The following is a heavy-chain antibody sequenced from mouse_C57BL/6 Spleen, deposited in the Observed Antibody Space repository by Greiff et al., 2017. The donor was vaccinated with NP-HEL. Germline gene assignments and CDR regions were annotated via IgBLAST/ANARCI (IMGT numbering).Heavy chain of an antibody. Sequence: VQLKESGPGLVKPSQSLSLTCSVTGYSITSGYYWNWIRQFPGNKLEWMGYISYDGSNNYNPSLKNRISITRDTSKNQFFLKLNSVTTEDTATYYCATYYFDYWGQGTTRTVSS. CDR1: GYSITSGYY. CDR2: ISYDGSN. CDR3: ATYYFDY. V-gene: IGHV3-6*01. J-gene: IGHJ2*01.